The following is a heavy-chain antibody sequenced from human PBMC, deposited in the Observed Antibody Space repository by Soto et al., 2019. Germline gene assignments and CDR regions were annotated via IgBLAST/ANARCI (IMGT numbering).Heavy chain of an antibody. V-gene: IGHV4-39*01. Sequence: QLQLQESGPGLVKPSETLSLTCTVSGGSISSSSYYWGWIRQPPGKGLEWIGSIYYSGRTYYNPSHKSRVAISVDTSKNQFSLKLSTVTAADTAVYYCPRLTGHSGSYLYYWGQGTLVTVSS. CDR2: IYYSGRT. CDR1: GGSISSSSYY. CDR3: PRLTGHSGSYLYY. J-gene: IGHJ4*02. D-gene: IGHD1-26*01.